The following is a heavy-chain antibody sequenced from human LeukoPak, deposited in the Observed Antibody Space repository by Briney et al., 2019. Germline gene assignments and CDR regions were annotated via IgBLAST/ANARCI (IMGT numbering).Heavy chain of an antibody. Sequence: GGSLRLSCAASGFTFSSYWMHWVRQAPGKGLVWVSRIKGDGSSTTYADSVKGRFTISRDNAKNTLYLQMNSLRAEDTAVYYCAGNRGDNYGYWEYWGQGTLVTVSS. CDR1: GFTFSSYW. D-gene: IGHD5-18*01. CDR2: IKGDGSST. J-gene: IGHJ4*02. V-gene: IGHV3-74*01. CDR3: AGNRGDNYGYWEY.